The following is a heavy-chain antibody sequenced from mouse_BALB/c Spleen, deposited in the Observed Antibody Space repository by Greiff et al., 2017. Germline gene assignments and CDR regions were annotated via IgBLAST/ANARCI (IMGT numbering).Heavy chain of an antibody. CDR1: GFSLTSYG. CDR2: IWSDGST. J-gene: IGHJ4*01. V-gene: IGHV2-6-2*01. Sequence: VQVVESGPDLVAPSQSLSITCTVSGFSLTSYGVHWVRQPPGKGLEWLVVIWSDGSTTYNSALKSRLSISKDNSKSQVFFKMNSLQANDTAIYYCARKANWDGMDYWGQGTSVTVSS. CDR3: ARKANWDGMDY. D-gene: IGHD4-1*01.